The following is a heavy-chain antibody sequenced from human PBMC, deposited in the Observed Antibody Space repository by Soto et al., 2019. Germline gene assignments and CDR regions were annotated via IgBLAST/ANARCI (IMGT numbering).Heavy chain of an antibody. V-gene: IGHV1-3*01. CDR2: IRVGNGNT. J-gene: IGHJ4*02. D-gene: IGHD6-19*01. Sequence: VQSGAEVTKPGASVTLSCRASGYSFTEYTIHWVRQAPGQRLEWMGWIRVGNGNTNYLQKFQGRVTITRETSAATVYMEVTSLRSEDTAIYYCARGAVSGKFDFWGQGTQVTVSS. CDR1: GYSFTEYT. CDR3: ARGAVSGKFDF.